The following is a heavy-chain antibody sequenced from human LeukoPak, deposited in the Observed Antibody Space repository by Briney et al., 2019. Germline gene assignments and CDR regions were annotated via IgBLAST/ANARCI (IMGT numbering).Heavy chain of an antibody. CDR1: GFTFSNYW. Sequence: PGGSLRLSCAASGFTFSNYWMTWVRQAPGKGLQWLANIKQDGSGKYYVDSVKGRFTISRDNVKNSLYLQMNSLRAGDTAVYYCARAQEILVGATMLDYWGQGTLVTVSS. V-gene: IGHV3-7*01. J-gene: IGHJ4*02. CDR2: IKQDGSGK. CDR3: ARAQEILVGATMLDY. D-gene: IGHD1-26*01.